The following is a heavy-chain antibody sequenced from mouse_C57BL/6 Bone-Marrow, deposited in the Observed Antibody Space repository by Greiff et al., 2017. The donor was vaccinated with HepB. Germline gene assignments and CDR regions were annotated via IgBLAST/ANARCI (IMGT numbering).Heavy chain of an antibody. Sequence: EVNVVESEGGLVQPGSSMKLSCTASGFTFSDYYMAWVRQVPEKGLEWVANINYDGSSTYYLDSLKSRFIIPRDNAKNILYLQMSSLKSEDTATYYCARDEGYYGSSYWYFDVWGTGTTVTVSS. J-gene: IGHJ1*03. V-gene: IGHV5-16*01. CDR3: ARDEGYYGSSYWYFDV. CDR2: INYDGSST. CDR1: GFTFSDYY. D-gene: IGHD1-1*01.